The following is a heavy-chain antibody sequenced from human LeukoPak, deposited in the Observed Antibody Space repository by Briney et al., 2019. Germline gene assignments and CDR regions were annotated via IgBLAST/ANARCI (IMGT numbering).Heavy chain of an antibody. Sequence: SGTLSLTCAVSGGSISSTEWYTWVRQPPGQGLEWIGEIHHSGGTNYNVSLKSRVTISLDKSKNQFSLDLTSMTAVDTPVYFCASRWVLTGEPYWGQGTLVTVSS. CDR2: IHHSGGT. J-gene: IGHJ4*02. CDR3: ASRWVLTGEPY. V-gene: IGHV4-4*02. D-gene: IGHD7-27*01. CDR1: GGSISSTEW.